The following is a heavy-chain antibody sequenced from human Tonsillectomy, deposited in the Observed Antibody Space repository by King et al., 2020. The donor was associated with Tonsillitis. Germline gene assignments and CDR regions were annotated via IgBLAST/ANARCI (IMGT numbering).Heavy chain of an antibody. V-gene: IGHV4-34*01. J-gene: IGHJ4*02. D-gene: IGHD3-22*01. CDR3: ARVRGGYYPVADY. CDR2: INHSGST. CDR1: GGSFSGYY. Sequence: VQLQQWGAGLLKPSETLSLTCAVYGGSFSGYYWSWIRQPPGKGLEWIGEINHSGSTNYNPSLKSRVTISVDTSKNQFSLKLSSVTAADTAVYYCARVRGGYYPVADYWGQGTLVTVSS.